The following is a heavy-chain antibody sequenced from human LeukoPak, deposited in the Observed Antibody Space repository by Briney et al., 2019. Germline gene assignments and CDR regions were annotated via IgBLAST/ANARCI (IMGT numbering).Heavy chain of an antibody. D-gene: IGHD1-26*01. CDR3: ARDLVDGVGAPGAY. J-gene: IGHJ4*02. CDR2: INTYNGNT. V-gene: IGHV1-18*01. CDR1: GYTFTNYG. Sequence: SSVKVSCKASGYTFTNYGITWMRQAPGQGLEWMGWINTYNGNTNYAQKLQGRVTITTDTSTSTAYMELRSLRSDVTAVFYCARDLVDGVGAPGAYWGQGALVTVSS.